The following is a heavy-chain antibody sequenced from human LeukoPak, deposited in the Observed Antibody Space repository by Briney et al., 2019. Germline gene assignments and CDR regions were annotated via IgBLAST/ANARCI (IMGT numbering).Heavy chain of an antibody. CDR2: VSGADGTT. CDR1: GFTFSSYG. Sequence: GGSLRLSCAASGFTFSSYGMHWVRQAPGKGLEWVSGVSGADGTTYYADSVKGRFTISRDNSKSTLYLQMNNLRAEDTAVYYCAKHWSYCSTTSCFFNYYYYYMDVWGKGTTVTVSS. J-gene: IGHJ6*03. D-gene: IGHD2-2*01. V-gene: IGHV3-23*01. CDR3: AKHWSYCSTTSCFFNYYYYYMDV.